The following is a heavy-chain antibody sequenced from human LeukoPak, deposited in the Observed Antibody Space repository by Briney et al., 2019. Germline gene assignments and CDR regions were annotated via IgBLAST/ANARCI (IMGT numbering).Heavy chain of an antibody. CDR3: ARGGWLQLGAFDI. CDR1: GGSFSGYY. D-gene: IGHD5-24*01. J-gene: IGHJ3*02. Sequence: SETLSLTCAVYGGSFSGYYWSWIRQPPGKGLEWIGEINRSGSTNYNPSLKSRVTISVDTSKNQFSLKLSSVTAADTAVYYCARGGWLQLGAFDIWGQGTMVTVSS. V-gene: IGHV4-34*01. CDR2: INRSGST.